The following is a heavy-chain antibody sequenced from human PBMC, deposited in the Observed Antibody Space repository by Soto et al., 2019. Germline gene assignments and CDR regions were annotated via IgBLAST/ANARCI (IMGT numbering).Heavy chain of an antibody. CDR2: IIPIFGTA. J-gene: IGHJ4*02. D-gene: IGHD5-12*01. CDR3: ARGMRVATTDALFDY. CDR1: GGTFSSYA. Sequence: GASVKVSCKASGGTFSSYAISWVRQAPGQGLEWMGGIIPIFGTANYAQKFQGRVTITADESTSTAYMELSSLRSEDTAVYYCARGMRVATTDALFDYWGQGTLVTVSS. V-gene: IGHV1-69*13.